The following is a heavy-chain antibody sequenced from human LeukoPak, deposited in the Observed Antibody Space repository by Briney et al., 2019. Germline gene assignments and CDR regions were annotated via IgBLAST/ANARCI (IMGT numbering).Heavy chain of an antibody. D-gene: IGHD3-3*01. CDR3: ARSELRFLGLFDY. V-gene: IGHV5-51*01. CDR2: IYPGDSDT. Sequence: HGESLKISCKGSGYSFTSYWIGWVRQMPGKGLEWMGIIYPGDSDTRYSPSFQGQVTISADKSISTAYLQWSSLKASDTAMCYCARSELRFLGLFDYWGQGTLVTVSS. J-gene: IGHJ4*02. CDR1: GYSFTSYW.